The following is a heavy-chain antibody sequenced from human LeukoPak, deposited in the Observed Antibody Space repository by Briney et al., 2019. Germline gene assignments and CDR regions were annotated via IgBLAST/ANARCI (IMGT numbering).Heavy chain of an antibody. Sequence: SETLSLTCAVYGGSFSGYYWSWIRQPPGKGLEWIGEINHSGSTNYNPSLKSRVTISVDTSKNQFSLKLSSVTAADTAVYYCARRNFARITLAFDIWGQGTMVTVSS. CDR1: GGSFSGYY. J-gene: IGHJ3*02. CDR2: INHSGST. V-gene: IGHV4-34*01. CDR3: ARRNFARITLAFDI. D-gene: IGHD3-10*01.